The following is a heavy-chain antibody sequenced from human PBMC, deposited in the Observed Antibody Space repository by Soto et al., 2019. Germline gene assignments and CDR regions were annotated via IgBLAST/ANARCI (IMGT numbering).Heavy chain of an antibody. D-gene: IGHD4-17*01. CDR3: VECCAKSIYGGDDCFQYGLDV. CDR2: INPKSGAT. V-gene: IGHV1-2*02. Sequence: ASVKVSCKASGYRFTGYGLHWVRQAPGQGLQWMGWINPKSGATDYAQKFQGRVTMTREMSTNTAYLELSGPRSDDTADDTAVECCAKSIYGGDDCFQYGLDVCGQGTTGTVSS. J-gene: IGHJ6*02. CDR1: GYRFTGYG.